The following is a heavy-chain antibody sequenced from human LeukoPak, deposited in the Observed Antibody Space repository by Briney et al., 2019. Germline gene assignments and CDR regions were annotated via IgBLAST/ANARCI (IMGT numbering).Heavy chain of an antibody. D-gene: IGHD3-3*01. CDR1: GFIFDDYT. Sequence: PGGSLRLSCAASGFIFDDYTMHWVRQAPGKGLEWVAVISYDGSNKYYADSVKGRFTISRDNSKNTLYLQMNSLRAEDTAVYYCARANDFWSGYLDYWGQGTLVTVSS. J-gene: IGHJ4*02. V-gene: IGHV3-30-3*01. CDR3: ARANDFWSGYLDY. CDR2: ISYDGSNK.